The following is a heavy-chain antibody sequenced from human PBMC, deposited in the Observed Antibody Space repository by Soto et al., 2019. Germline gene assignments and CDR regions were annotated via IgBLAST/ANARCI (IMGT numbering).Heavy chain of an antibody. J-gene: IGHJ5*02. Sequence: QITLKESGPTTIKPTQTLTLTCTFSGFSLRTSGVGVGWIRQPPGRAPEWVSLIYWDDDKRYSPSLKSRLTITKDASKNQVVLTMTDMDPVDTGTYLCVYSWWQKRGFAPWGQGTLVTVSS. CDR2: IYWDDDK. CDR1: GFSLRTSGVG. V-gene: IGHV2-5*04. D-gene: IGHD1-26*01. CDR3: VYSWWQKRGFAP.